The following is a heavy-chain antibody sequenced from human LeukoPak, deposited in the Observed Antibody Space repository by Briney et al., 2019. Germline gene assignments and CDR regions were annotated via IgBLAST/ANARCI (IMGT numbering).Heavy chain of an antibody. Sequence: ASVKVSCKASGGTFSSYAISWVRQVPGQGLEWMGGIIPIFGTANYAQKFQGRVTITTDESTSTAYMELSSLRSEDTAVYYCARVYYDSSGYYEPLDYWGQGTLVTVSS. CDR1: GGTFSSYA. V-gene: IGHV1-69*05. J-gene: IGHJ4*02. CDR2: IIPIFGTA. CDR3: ARVYYDSSGYYEPLDY. D-gene: IGHD3-22*01.